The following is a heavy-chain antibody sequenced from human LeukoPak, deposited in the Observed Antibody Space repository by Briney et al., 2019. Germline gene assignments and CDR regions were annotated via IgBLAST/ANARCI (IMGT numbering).Heavy chain of an antibody. Sequence: SETLSLTCTVAGGTINSCRYHWGRLRQPPGKGLVGIGWYCYSGNDYYNPSLQSRVFMCVDTSSTLFSLKLSSDTAADAAVYYCARLSPYLGSGSSGFSDDYWGQGTLVTVSS. V-gene: IGHV4-39*01. CDR1: GGTINSCRYH. CDR3: ARLSPYLGSGSSGFSDDY. J-gene: IGHJ4*02. CDR2: YCYSGND. D-gene: IGHD3-10*01.